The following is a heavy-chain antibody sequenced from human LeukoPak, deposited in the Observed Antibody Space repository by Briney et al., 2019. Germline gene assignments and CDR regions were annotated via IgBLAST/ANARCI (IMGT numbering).Heavy chain of an antibody. CDR3: ATSRDYGGKRFDY. J-gene: IGHJ4*02. CDR2: FDPEDGET. CDR1: GDTLSELS. Sequence: ASVKVSCEVSGDTLSELSMHCVRQAPGKGLEWMGGFDPEDGETIYAQKFQGRVTMTEDTSTDTAYMELSSLRSEDTAVYYCATSRDYGGKRFDYWGQGTLVTVSS. D-gene: IGHD4-23*01. V-gene: IGHV1-24*01.